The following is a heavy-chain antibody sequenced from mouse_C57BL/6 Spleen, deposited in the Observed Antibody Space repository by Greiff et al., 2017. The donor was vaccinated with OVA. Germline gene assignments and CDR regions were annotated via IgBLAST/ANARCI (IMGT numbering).Heavy chain of an antibody. D-gene: IGHD3-3*01. CDR1: GYTFTDYE. CDR2: IDPETGGT. J-gene: IGHJ1*03. V-gene: IGHV1-15*01. CDR3: TRGRAVHWYFDV. Sequence: QVQLQQSGAELVRPGASVTLSCKASGYTFTDYEMHWVKQTPVHGLEWIGAIDPETGGTAYNQKFKGKAILTADKSSSTAYMELRSLTSEDSAVYYCTRGRAVHWYFDVWGTGTTVTVSS.